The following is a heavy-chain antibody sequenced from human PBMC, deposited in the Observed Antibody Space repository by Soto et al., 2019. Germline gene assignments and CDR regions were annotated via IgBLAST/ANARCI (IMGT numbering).Heavy chain of an antibody. CDR3: PRMSGAGFDY. V-gene: IGHV1-8*01. J-gene: IGHJ4*02. CDR1: GYTFTSYD. Sequence: QVQLVQSGAEVKKPGASVKVSCKASGYTFTSYDINWVRQATGQGLEWMGWMNPNRGNTGYAQKFQGRVTMTRNTTISTAYMGLTSIRAEDTAVFYLPRMSGAGFDYWGQGTLVPVSS. CDR2: MNPNRGNT. D-gene: IGHD6-19*01.